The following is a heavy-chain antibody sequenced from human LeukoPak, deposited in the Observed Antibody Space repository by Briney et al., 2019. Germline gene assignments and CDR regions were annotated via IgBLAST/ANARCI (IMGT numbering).Heavy chain of an antibody. Sequence: SETLSLTCTVSGGSINYYYWMWIRQPPGKGLEWIGYIYYSGGTHYNPSLKSRVTMLVDTSKNQFSLKLTAVTAADTAVYARETPGAGHFDYWGQGSLVTVPS. CDR1: GGSINYYY. D-gene: IGHD7-27*01. V-gene: IGHV4-59*01. CDR2: IYYSGGT. CDR3: ETPGAGHFDY. J-gene: IGHJ4*02.